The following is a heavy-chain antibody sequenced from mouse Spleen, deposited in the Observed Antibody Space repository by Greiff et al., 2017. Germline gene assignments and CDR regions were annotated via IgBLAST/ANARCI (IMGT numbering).Heavy chain of an antibody. CDR2: IWTGGGT. V-gene: IGHV2-9-1*01. J-gene: IGHJ1*01. D-gene: IGHD1-2*01. CDR1: GFSLTSYA. Sequence: VQLQQSGPGLVAPSQSLSITCTVSGFSLTSYAISWVRQPPGKGLEWLGVIWTGGGTNYNSALKSRLSISKDNSKSQVFLKMNSLQTDDTARYYCARDPSYYGYDWYFDVWGAGTTVTVSS. CDR3: ARDPSYYGYDWYFDV.